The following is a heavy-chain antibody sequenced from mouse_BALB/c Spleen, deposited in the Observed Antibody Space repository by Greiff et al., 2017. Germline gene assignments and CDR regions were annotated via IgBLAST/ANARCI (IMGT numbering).Heavy chain of an antibody. Sequence: QVQLKESGPGLVAPSQSLSITCTISGFSLTSYGVHWVRQPPGKGLEWLGVIWAGGSTNYNSALMSRLSISKDNSKSQVFLKMNSLQTDDTAMYYCARGRYGNWYFDVWGAGTTVTVSS. CDR1: GFSLTSYG. J-gene: IGHJ1*01. V-gene: IGHV2-9*02. CDR2: IWAGGST. CDR3: ARGRYGNWYFDV. D-gene: IGHD2-10*02.